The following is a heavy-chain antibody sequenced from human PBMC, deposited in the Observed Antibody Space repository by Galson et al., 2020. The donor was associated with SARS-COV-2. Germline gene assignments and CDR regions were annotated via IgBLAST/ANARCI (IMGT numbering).Heavy chain of an antibody. CDR1: GFIFSTYA. J-gene: IGHJ4*02. Sequence: GGSLRLSCEASGFIFSTYAMSWARQAPGKGLEWVSTISSDGTATHYADSVKGRFTISRDNFRNTLYLQMNNLRGDDTAVYYCDGSDFWGQGTLVTVSS. CDR2: ISSDGTAT. V-gene: IGHV3-23*01. CDR3: DGSDF.